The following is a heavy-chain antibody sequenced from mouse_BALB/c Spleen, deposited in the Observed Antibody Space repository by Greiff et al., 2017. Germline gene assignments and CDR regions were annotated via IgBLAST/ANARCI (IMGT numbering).Heavy chain of an antibody. V-gene: IGHV2-6-7*01. D-gene: IGHD2-14*01. CDR3: ARENYRYENAMDY. CDR1: GFSLTGYG. CDR2: IWGDGST. J-gene: IGHJ4*01. Sequence: QVQLKQSGPGLVAPSQSLSITCTVSGFSLTGYGVNWVRQPPGKGLEWLGMIWGDGSTDYNSALKSRLSISKDNSKSQVFLKMNSLQTDDTARYYCARENYRYENAMDYWGQGTSVTVSS.